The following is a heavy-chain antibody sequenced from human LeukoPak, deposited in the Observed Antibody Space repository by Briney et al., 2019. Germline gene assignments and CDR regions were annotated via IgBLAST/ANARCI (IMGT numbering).Heavy chain of an antibody. D-gene: IGHD6-13*01. V-gene: IGHV3-30*03. CDR2: ISNDGSIK. CDR3: ARVQQQPTTLYYYYGMDV. J-gene: IGHJ6*02. Sequence: GGSLRRSCAASGFTFRNFGMHWVRQAPGKGLEWVAVISNDGSIKYYVDSVKGRFSISRDNSKNTLFLQMNSLRGEDTAVYYCARVQQQPTTLYYYYGMDVWGQGTTVTVSS. CDR1: GFTFRNFG.